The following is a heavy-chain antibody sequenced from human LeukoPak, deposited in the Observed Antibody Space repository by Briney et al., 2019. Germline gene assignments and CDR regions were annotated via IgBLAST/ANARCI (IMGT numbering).Heavy chain of an antibody. CDR3: AKRMGPSIAAADLDY. J-gene: IGHJ4*02. D-gene: IGHD6-13*01. Sequence: PGRSLRLSCAASGFTFSSYGMHWVRQAPGKGLEWVAVIWYDGSNKYYADSVKGRFTISRDNSKNTLYLQMNSLRAEDTAVYYCAKRMGPSIAAADLDYWGQGTLVTVSS. V-gene: IGHV3-33*06. CDR1: GFTFSSYG. CDR2: IWYDGSNK.